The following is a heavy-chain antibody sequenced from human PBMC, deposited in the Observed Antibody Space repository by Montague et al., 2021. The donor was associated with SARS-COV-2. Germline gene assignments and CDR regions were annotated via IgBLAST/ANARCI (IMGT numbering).Heavy chain of an antibody. CDR2: IDWDXYK. CDR3: ARSYYDILTAYYTPFDY. Sequence: PALVKPTQTLTLTCTFSGFSLSTSGMRASWIRQPPGKALEWLARIDWDXYKFYSTSLKTRLTISKDTSKNQVVLTMTNKDPVDTATYYCARSYYDILTAYYTPFDYWGQGTLVTVSS. V-gene: IGHV2-70*04. J-gene: IGHJ4*02. D-gene: IGHD3-9*01. CDR1: GFSLSTSGMR.